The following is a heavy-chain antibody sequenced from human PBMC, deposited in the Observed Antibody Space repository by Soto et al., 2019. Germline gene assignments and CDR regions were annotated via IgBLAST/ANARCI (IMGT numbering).Heavy chain of an antibody. J-gene: IGHJ4*02. V-gene: IGHV1-18*01. D-gene: IGHD3-10*01. Sequence: ASVKVSCKASGYTFTSYGISWVRQAPGQGLEWVGWISGYNGDTNYAQNLQGRVIMTTDTSTSTAYMELTSLRSDDTAVYYCARGSMYASGTYYAIYWGQGTLVTVSS. CDR3: ARGSMYASGTYYAIY. CDR1: GYTFTSYG. CDR2: ISGYNGDT.